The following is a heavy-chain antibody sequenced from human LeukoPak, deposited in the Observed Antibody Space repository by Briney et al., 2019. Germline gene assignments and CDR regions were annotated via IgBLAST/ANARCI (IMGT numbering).Heavy chain of an antibody. J-gene: IGHJ6*02. CDR1: GGSFSGYY. CDR2: INHSGST. V-gene: IGHV4-34*01. CDR3: ARALSWGGTMIVVTDDGMDV. D-gene: IGHD3-22*01. Sequence: SETLSLTCAVYGGSFSGYYWSWIRQPPGKGLEWIGEINHSGSTNYNPSLKSRVTISVDTSKNQFSLQLNSVTPEDTAVYYCARALSWGGTMIVVTDDGMDVWGQGTTVTVSS.